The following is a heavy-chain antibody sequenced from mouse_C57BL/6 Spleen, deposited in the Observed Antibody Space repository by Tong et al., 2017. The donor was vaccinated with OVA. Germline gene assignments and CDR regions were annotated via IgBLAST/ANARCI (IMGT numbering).Heavy chain of an antibody. CDR3: AREGVYYYYAMDY. Sequence: VQLQESGPELVKPGASVKISCKASGYAFSSSWMNWVKQRPGKGLEWIGLIYPGDGDTNYNGKFKGKATLTADKSSSTAYMQLSSLTSEDSAVYFCAREGVYYYYAMDYWGQGTSVTVSS. J-gene: IGHJ4*01. V-gene: IGHV1-82*01. D-gene: IGHD1-1*01. CDR2: IYPGDGDT. CDR1: GYAFSSSW.